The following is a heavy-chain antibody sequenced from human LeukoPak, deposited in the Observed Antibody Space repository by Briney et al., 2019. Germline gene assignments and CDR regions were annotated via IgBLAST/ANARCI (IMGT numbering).Heavy chain of an antibody. J-gene: IGHJ5*02. V-gene: IGHV1-69*06. D-gene: IGHD6-19*01. Sequence: SVKVSCKASGGTFSSYAISWVRQAPGQGLEWMGGIIPIFGTANYAQKFRGRVTITADKSTRTAYMELSSLRSEDTAVYYCARGLSSGWYNWFDPWGQGTLVTVSS. CDR1: GGTFSSYA. CDR2: IIPIFGTA. CDR3: ARGLSSGWYNWFDP.